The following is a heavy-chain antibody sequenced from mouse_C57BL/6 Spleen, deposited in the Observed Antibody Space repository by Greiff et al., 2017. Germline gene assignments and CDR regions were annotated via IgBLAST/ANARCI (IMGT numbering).Heavy chain of an antibody. V-gene: IGHV1-19*01. CDR2: INPYNGGT. J-gene: IGHJ2*01. CDR3: ARSGEYYFDY. CDR1: GYTFTDYY. Sequence: VQLQQSGPVLVKPGASVKMSCKASGYTFTDYYMNWVKQSHGKSLEWIGVINPYNGGTSYNQKFKGKSTLTVDKSSSTAYMELRSLTSEDSAVYYCARSGEYYFDYWGQGTTLTVSS.